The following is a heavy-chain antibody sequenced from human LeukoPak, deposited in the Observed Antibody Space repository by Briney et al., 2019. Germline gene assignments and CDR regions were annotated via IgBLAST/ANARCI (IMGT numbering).Heavy chain of an antibody. D-gene: IGHD4-23*01. J-gene: IGHJ3*02. CDR3: ARAGYGGNPLDAFDI. CDR2: IYPGDSDT. V-gene: IGHV5-51*01. Sequence: GESLKISCKGSGYSFTSYWIGWVRQMPGKVLEWMGIIYPGDSDTRYSPSFQGQVTISADKSISTAYLQWSSLKASDTAMYYSARAGYGGNPLDAFDIWGQGTMVTVSS. CDR1: GYSFTSYW.